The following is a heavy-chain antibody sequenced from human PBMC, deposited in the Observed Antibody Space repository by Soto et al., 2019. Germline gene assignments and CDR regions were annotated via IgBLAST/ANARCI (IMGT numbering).Heavy chain of an antibody. Sequence: QVQLQESGPGLVKPSETLSLTCTVSGGSISSYYWSWIRQPPGKGLEWIGYIYYSGSTNYNPSLQSRVTISVDTSKNQFSLKLSSVTAADTAVYYCARQWGKQWDYWGQGTLVTVSS. CDR2: IYYSGST. D-gene: IGHD3-16*01. CDR3: ARQWGKQWDY. V-gene: IGHV4-59*08. CDR1: GGSISSYY. J-gene: IGHJ4*02.